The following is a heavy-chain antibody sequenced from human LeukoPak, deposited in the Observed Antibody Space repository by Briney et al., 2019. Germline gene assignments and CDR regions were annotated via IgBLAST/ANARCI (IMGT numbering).Heavy chain of an antibody. D-gene: IGHD5/OR15-5a*01. Sequence: GGSLRLSCAVSEYSVSTNDMSWVRQFPGGELEWLSIIYSGGSKFYAASVKGRFTIPRDISENTLHLEMNSLRAEDTAVYYCASLRQGWWYFEFWGRGTLVTVSS. CDR3: ASLRQGWWYFEF. J-gene: IGHJ2*01. CDR1: EYSVSTND. V-gene: IGHV3-53*01. CDR2: IYSGGSK.